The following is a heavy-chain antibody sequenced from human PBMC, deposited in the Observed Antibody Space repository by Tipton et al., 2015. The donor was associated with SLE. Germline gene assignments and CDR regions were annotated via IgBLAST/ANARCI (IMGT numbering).Heavy chain of an antibody. CDR1: GGSMSSDTYY. Sequence: TLSLTCTVSGGSMSSDTYYWSWIRQPAGKGLECIGHVSSRGSPTYHPSLKSRVTISVDTSKNQFSLKLSSVSAADTAVYYCASAPWNCTGGVCVKDYYYAMDVWGQGTTVTVSS. CDR2: VSSRGSP. V-gene: IGHV4-61*09. D-gene: IGHD2-8*02. CDR3: ASAPWNCTGGVCVKDYYYAMDV. J-gene: IGHJ6*02.